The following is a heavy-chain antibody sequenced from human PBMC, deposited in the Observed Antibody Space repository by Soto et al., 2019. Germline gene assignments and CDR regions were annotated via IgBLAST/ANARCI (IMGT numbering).Heavy chain of an antibody. CDR2: IKQDGSEK. CDR1: GFTFSSYW. V-gene: IGHV3-7*01. CDR3: ARDSSSWVTSNDY. Sequence: EVQLVESGGGLVQPGGSLRLSCAASGFTFSSYWMSWVRQAPGKGLEWVANIKQDGSEKYYVDSVKGRFTISRDNAKNSLYLQMNSLRAEDRAVYYCARDSSSWVTSNDYWGQGTLVTVSS. J-gene: IGHJ4*02. D-gene: IGHD6-13*01.